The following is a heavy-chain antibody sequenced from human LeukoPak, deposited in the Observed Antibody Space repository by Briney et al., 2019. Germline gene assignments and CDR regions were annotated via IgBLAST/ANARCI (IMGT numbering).Heavy chain of an antibody. CDR2: IYYSGST. CDR1: GGSISSYY. CDR3: AAIFGVAGIFDY. J-gene: IGHJ4*02. Sequence: SETLSLTCTVSGGSISSYYWSWIRQPPGKGLEWIGHIYYSGSTNYNPSLKSRVTISVDTSKNQFSLKLSSVTAADTAVYYCAAIFGVAGIFDYWGQGTLVTVSS. D-gene: IGHD3-3*01. V-gene: IGHV4-59*01.